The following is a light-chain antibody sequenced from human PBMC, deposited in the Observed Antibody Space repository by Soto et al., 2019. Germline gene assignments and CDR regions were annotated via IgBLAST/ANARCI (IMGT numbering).Light chain of an antibody. CDR2: GAS. CDR3: QQYGSSSYT. Sequence: DIVLTQSPGTLSLSPGERATLSCRASQSVSRSYLAWYQQKPGQAPRILIYGASSRATGIPDRFSGSGSGTDFTLTISRLEPEDCAEYYCQQYGSSSYTFGQGTKLEIK. J-gene: IGKJ2*01. CDR1: QSVSRSY. V-gene: IGKV3-20*01.